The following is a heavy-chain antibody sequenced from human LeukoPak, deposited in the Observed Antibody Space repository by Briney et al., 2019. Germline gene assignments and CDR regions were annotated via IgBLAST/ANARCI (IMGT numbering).Heavy chain of an antibody. D-gene: IGHD6-19*01. Sequence: SETLSLTCTVSGDSISSYYWSWIRQPPGKGLEWIGYIYYSGSTNTNPSLKSRVTISVDTSKNQFSLKLSSVTAADTAVYYCARHWGPLAVADPFDYWGQGTLVTVSS. CDR1: GDSISSYY. V-gene: IGHV4-59*08. J-gene: IGHJ4*02. CDR2: IYYSGST. CDR3: ARHWGPLAVADPFDY.